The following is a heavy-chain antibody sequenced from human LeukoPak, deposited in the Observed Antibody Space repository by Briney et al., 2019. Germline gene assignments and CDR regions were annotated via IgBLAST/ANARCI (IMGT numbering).Heavy chain of an antibody. J-gene: IGHJ4*02. CDR1: GFAFSDYW. V-gene: IGHV3-7*01. CDR2: INQDGSQT. CDR3: ARDSSPRYSGYDWVF. D-gene: IGHD5-12*01. Sequence: GGSLRLSXTASGFAFSDYWMSWVRQAPGKGLEWLANINQDGSQTSYVDSVRGRFTVSRDNAKNSLYLQMNSLRADDTAMYYCARDSSPRYSGYDWVFWGRGTLVTVSS.